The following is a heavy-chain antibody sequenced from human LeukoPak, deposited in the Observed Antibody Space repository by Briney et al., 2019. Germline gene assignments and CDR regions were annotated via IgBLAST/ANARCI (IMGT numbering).Heavy chain of an antibody. Sequence: ASVKVSCKXSGYTFTSYDINWVRQATGQGLEWMGWMNPNSGNTGYAQKFQGRVTITRNTSISTAYMELSSLRSEDTAVYYCARALTTVTTGGYWGQGTLVTVSS. CDR1: GYTFTSYD. CDR3: ARALTTVTTGGY. J-gene: IGHJ4*02. V-gene: IGHV1-8*03. CDR2: MNPNSGNT. D-gene: IGHD4-17*01.